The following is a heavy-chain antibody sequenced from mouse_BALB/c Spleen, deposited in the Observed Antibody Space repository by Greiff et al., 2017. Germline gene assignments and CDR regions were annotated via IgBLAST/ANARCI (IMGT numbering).Heavy chain of an antibody. Sequence: EVQGVESGGGLVQPGGSRKLSCAASGFPFSDYGMAWVRQAPGKGPEWVAFISNLAYSIYYADTVTGRFTISRENAKNTLYLEMSSLRSEDTAMYYCARIQLGRPMDYWGQGTSVTVSS. V-gene: IGHV5-15*02. CDR1: GFPFSDYG. CDR2: ISNLAYSI. CDR3: ARIQLGRPMDY. J-gene: IGHJ4*01. D-gene: IGHD3-1*01.